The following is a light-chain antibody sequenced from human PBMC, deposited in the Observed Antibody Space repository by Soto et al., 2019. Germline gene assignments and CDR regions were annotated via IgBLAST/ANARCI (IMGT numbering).Light chain of an antibody. CDR2: TGS. CDR3: QQTRRFPPT. CDR1: QAIDSW. J-gene: IGKJ1*01. V-gene: IGKV1-12*01. Sequence: DIQMTQSPSSVSASVGDRVTITCRASQAIDSWLAWYQQKPGEAPKLLIFTGSLLHSGVPPRFSGSGSGTDFTLTISSLQPEDFATYYCQQTRRFPPTFGQGTKV.